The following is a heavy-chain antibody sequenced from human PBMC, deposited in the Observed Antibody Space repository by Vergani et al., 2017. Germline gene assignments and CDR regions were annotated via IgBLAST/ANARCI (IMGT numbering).Heavy chain of an antibody. V-gene: IGHV4-59*01. CDR3: AATYYYGSGSLDY. D-gene: IGHD3-10*01. Sequence: QVQLQESGPGLVKPSETLSLTCTVSGGSISSYYWSWIRQPPGKGLEWIGYIYYSGSTNYNPSLKSRVTISVDTSKNQFSLKLSSVTAADTAVYYCAATYYYGSGSLDYWGQGTLVTVSS. CDR2: IYYSGST. J-gene: IGHJ4*02. CDR1: GGSISSYY.